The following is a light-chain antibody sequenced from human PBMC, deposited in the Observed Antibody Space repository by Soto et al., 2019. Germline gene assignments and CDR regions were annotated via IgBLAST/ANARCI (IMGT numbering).Light chain of an antibody. V-gene: IGKV3-20*01. CDR1: QSVSNNY. CDR2: GAS. Sequence: DSVSTHSPRTLSLRPRERAALSCRASQSVSNNYLAWYQQPPGQATRLLIYGASNRATGLPDRFSGSGSGTDFPLTISRLEPDAFAVYYCQPYGSPGTFGQGTQLDIK. CDR3: QPYGSPGT. J-gene: IGKJ5*01.